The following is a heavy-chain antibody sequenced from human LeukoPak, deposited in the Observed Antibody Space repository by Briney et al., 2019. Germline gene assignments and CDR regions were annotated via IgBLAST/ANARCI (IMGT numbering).Heavy chain of an antibody. CDR2: IWYDGSNK. Sequence: GGSLRLSCAASGFTFSSFWMSWVRQAPGKGLEWVAVIWYDGSNKYYADSVKGRFTISRDNSKNTLYLQMNSLRAEDTAVYYCAKCFSGTSPYYMDVWGKGTTVTVSS. D-gene: IGHD1-1*01. V-gene: IGHV3-33*08. CDR1: GFTFSSFW. J-gene: IGHJ6*03. CDR3: AKCFSGTSPYYMDV.